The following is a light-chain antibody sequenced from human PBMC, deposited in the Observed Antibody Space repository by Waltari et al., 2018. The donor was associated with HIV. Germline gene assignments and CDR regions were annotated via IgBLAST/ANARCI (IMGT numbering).Light chain of an antibody. V-gene: IGLV1-40*01. CDR3: QSYDSSLSGVV. CDR2: GNS. CDR1: SSTLGAGYA. Sequence: QSVLTQPPSVSGAPGQRVTIACPGSSSTLGAGYAVHWYQQLPGTAPKLLIYGNSNRPSGVPDRFSGSKSGTSASLAITGLQAEDEADYYCQSYDSSLSGVVFGGGTKLTVL. J-gene: IGLJ2*01.